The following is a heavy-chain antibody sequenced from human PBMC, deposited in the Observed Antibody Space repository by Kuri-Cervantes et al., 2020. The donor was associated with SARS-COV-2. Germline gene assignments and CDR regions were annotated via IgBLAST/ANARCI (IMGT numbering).Heavy chain of an antibody. CDR2: IDPSDSYT. V-gene: IGHV5-10-1*01. D-gene: IGHD6-19*01. J-gene: IGHJ5*02. Sequence: GESLKISCKGSGYSFTSYWISWVRQMPGKGLEWMGRIDPSDSYTNYSPSFQGHVTISADKSISTAYLQWSSLKASDTAMYYCARLQYSSGWYGVDGRGGFDPWGQGTLVTVSS. CDR3: ARLQYSSGWYGVDGRGGFDP. CDR1: GYSFTSYW.